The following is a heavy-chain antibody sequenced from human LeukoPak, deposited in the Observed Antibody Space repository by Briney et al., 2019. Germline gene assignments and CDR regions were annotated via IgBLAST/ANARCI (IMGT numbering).Heavy chain of an antibody. CDR3: ARGRYLVGYSGFGFDY. CDR2: IYYSGST. V-gene: IGHV4-59*01. J-gene: IGHJ4*02. D-gene: IGHD5-12*01. Sequence: KPSETLSLTCTVSGGSISSYYWSWIRQPPGKGLEWIGYIYYSGSTNYNPSLKSRVTISVDTSKNQSSLKLSPVTAADTAVYYCARGRYLVGYSGFGFDYWGQGTLVTVSS. CDR1: GGSISSYY.